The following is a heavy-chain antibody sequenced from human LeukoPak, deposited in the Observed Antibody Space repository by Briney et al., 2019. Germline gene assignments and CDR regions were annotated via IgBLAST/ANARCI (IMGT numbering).Heavy chain of an antibody. D-gene: IGHD2-2*01. CDR3: TTDDHYCSSTSCPLGMDV. CDR2: IKSKTDGGTT. Sequence: GGSLRLSCAASGFTFSNAWMSWVRQAPGKGLEWVGRIKSKTDGGTTDYAAPVKGRFTISRDDSKNTLYLQMNSLKTEDTAVYYCTTDDHYCSSTSCPLGMDVWGQGTTVTVYS. CDR1: GFTFSNAW. V-gene: IGHV3-15*01. J-gene: IGHJ6*02.